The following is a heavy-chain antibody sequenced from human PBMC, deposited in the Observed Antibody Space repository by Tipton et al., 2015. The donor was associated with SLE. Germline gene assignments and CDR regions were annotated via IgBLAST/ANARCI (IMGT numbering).Heavy chain of an antibody. CDR2: ISWNSGSI. CDR1: GFTFDDYA. D-gene: IGHD6-19*01. CDR3: ARGNASSGFYWYFDL. V-gene: IGHV3-9*01. J-gene: IGHJ2*01. Sequence: SLRLSCAASGFTFDDYAMYWVRQAPGKGLEWVSGISWNSGSIGYADSVKGRFTISRDNAKNSLYLQMNSLRAEDTALYYCARGNASSGFYWYFDLWGRGTLVTVSS.